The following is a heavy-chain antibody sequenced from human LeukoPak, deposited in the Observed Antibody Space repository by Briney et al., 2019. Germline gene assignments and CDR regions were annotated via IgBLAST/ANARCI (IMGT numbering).Heavy chain of an antibody. CDR2: TSYDGSNK. CDR3: ARGGGTVVTPLAY. Sequence: GGSLRLSCAASGFTFSSYAMHWVRQAPGKGLEWVAVTSYDGSNKYYADSVKGRFTISRDNSKNTLYLQMNSLRAEDTAVYYCARGGGTVVTPLAYWGQGTLVTVSS. J-gene: IGHJ4*02. V-gene: IGHV3-30-3*01. D-gene: IGHD4-23*01. CDR1: GFTFSSYA.